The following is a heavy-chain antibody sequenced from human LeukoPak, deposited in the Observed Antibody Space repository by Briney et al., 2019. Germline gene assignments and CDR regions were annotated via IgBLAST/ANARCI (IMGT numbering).Heavy chain of an antibody. V-gene: IGHV3-23*01. D-gene: IGHD4-23*01. CDR2: ISGSGGST. CDR1: GFTSSTYA. CDR3: AKGTTTLVVTKIDY. J-gene: IGHJ4*02. Sequence: GGSLRLSCAASGFTSSTYAMSWVRQAPGKGLEWVSVISGSGGSTYYADSVKGRFTISRDNSKNTLYLQMNSLRAEDTAVYYCAKGTTTLVVTKIDYWGQGTLVTVSS.